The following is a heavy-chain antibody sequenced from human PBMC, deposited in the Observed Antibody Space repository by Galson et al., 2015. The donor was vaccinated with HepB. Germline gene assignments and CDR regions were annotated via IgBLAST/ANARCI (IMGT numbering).Heavy chain of an antibody. CDR3: SREITSGSGYYGGIYYGMNV. J-gene: IGHJ6*02. V-gene: IGHV3-49*03. Sequence: SLRLSCAASGFAFDNYALGWFRQAPGKGLEWVGFIRSIFYGGTTEYAASVKGRFTISRLDSKNIAYLQMNSLKTEDTAMYYCSREITSGSGYYGGIYYGMNVWGQGTTVTVSS. CDR1: GFAFDNYA. D-gene: IGHD5-12*01. CDR2: IRSIFYGGTT.